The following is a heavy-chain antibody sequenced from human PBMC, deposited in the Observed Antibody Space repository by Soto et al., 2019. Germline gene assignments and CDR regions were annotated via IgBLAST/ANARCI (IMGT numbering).Heavy chain of an antibody. CDR1: GVSLSNARVG. V-gene: IGHV2-26*01. J-gene: IGHJ6*02. D-gene: IGHD2-15*01. CDR2: IFSNYEK. CDR3: ARLWGYCSGGTCYGWDYYYGMDV. Sequence: QVTLKESGPVLVKPTETLTLTCTVSGVSLSNARVGVSWIRQPPGKALEWLAHIFSNYEKSYSTSLKSRLTISKDTSKSQVVLTMTNMDPVDTATYYCARLWGYCSGGTCYGWDYYYGMDVWGQGTTVTVSS.